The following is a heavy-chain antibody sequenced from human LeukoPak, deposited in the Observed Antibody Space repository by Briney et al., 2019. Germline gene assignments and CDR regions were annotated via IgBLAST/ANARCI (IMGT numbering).Heavy chain of an antibody. CDR2: IYHSGST. CDR3: ARYIVSYPHDAFDI. V-gene: IGHV4-38-2*02. J-gene: IGHJ3*02. Sequence: PSETLSLTCTVSGYSISSGYYWGWIRQPPGKGLERIGSIYHSGSTYYNPSLKSRVTISVDTSKNQFSLKLSSVTAADTAFYYCARYIVSYPHDAFDIWGQGTMVTVSS. CDR1: GYSISSGYY. D-gene: IGHD1-26*01.